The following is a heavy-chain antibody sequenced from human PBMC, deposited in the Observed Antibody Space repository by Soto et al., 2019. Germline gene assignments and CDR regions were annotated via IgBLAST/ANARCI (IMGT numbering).Heavy chain of an antibody. CDR3: ASLFMGGLRFLEWLSSRTNYYYYGMDV. Sequence: ASVKVSCKASGYTFTSYDINWVRQATGQGLEWMGWMNPNSGNTGYAQKFQGRVTMTRNTSISTAYMELSSLRSEDTAVYYCASLFMGGLRFLEWLSSRTNYYYYGMDVWGQGTTVTVSS. CDR2: MNPNSGNT. CDR1: GYTFTSYD. D-gene: IGHD3-3*01. V-gene: IGHV1-8*01. J-gene: IGHJ6*02.